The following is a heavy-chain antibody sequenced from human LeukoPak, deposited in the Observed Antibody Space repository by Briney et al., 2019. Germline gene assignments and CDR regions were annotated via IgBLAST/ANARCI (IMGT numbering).Heavy chain of an antibody. Sequence: GGSLRLSCAASGFTFSSYAMSWVRQAPGKGLEWVSAISGSGGSTYYADSVKGRFTISRDNSKNTLHLQMNSLRAEDTAVYYCAKGQAGLYYYYYMDVWGKGTTVTVSS. V-gene: IGHV3-23*01. CDR3: AKGQAGLYYYYYMDV. CDR1: GFTFSSYA. CDR2: ISGSGGST. J-gene: IGHJ6*03.